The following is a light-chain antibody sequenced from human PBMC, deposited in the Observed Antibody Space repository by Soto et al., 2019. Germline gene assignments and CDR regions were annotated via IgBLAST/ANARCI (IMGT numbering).Light chain of an antibody. Sequence: QSALTQPASVSGSPGQSIAISCTGSSSDVAIYNYVSWYQQHPGKVPKLIIYSNNQRPSGVPDRYSGSKSGTSASLAISGLRSEDDADYYCAAWDDSLSGVVFGGGTKLTVL. J-gene: IGLJ2*01. CDR1: SSDVAIYNY. V-gene: IGLV1-47*02. CDR2: SNN. CDR3: AAWDDSLSGVV.